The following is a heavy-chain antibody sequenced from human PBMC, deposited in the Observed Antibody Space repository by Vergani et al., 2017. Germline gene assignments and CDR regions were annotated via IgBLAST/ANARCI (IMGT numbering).Heavy chain of an antibody. J-gene: IGHJ3*02. V-gene: IGHV5-51*01. CDR2: IYPGDSDT. Sequence: EVQLVQSGAEVKKPGESLKISCKGSGYSFTSYWIGWVRQMPGKGLKWMGIIYPGDSDTRYSPSFQGQVTISADKSISTAYLQWSSLKASDTAMYYCASLSVTTHEPIAAAGDAFDIWGQGTMVTVSS. D-gene: IGHD6-13*01. CDR3: ASLSVTTHEPIAAAGDAFDI. CDR1: GYSFTSYW.